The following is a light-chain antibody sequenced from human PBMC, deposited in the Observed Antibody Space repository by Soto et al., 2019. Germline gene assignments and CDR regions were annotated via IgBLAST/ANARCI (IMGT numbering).Light chain of an antibody. Sequence: DIQMTQSPSSVSASVGYRVTITCQASQDISNYLNWYQQKPGRAPKILIYAASSLQSGVPSRFSGGGSGTDFTLTITSLQPEDFATYYCQQSYSSPWTFGQGTKVDIK. CDR1: QDISNY. V-gene: IGKV1-39*01. CDR3: QQSYSSPWT. J-gene: IGKJ1*01. CDR2: AAS.